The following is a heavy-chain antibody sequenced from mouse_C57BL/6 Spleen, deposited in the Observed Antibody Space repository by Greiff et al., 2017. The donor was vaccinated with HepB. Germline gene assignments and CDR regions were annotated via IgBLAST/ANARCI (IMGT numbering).Heavy chain of an antibody. D-gene: IGHD2-3*01. CDR2: IYPGSGST. Sequence: QVQLQQSGAELVKPGASVKMSCKASGYTFTSYWITWVKQRPGQGLEWIGDIYPGSGSTNYNEKFKSKATLTVDTSSSTAYMQLSSLTSEDSAVYYCARYDGYYVALFAYWGQGTLVTVSA. V-gene: IGHV1-55*01. CDR3: ARYDGYYVALFAY. J-gene: IGHJ3*01. CDR1: GYTFTSYW.